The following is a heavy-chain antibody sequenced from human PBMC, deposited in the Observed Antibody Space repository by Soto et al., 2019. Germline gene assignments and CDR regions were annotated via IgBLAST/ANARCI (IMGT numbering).Heavy chain of an antibody. Sequence: GGSLRLSCAASGFTFSSYAMSWVRQAPGKGLEWVSAISGSGGSTYYADSVKGRFTISRDNSKNTLYLQMNSLRAEDTAVYYCAKKWRDDSSSVAPYGMDVWGQGTTVTVSS. CDR3: AKKWRDDSSSVAPYGMDV. V-gene: IGHV3-23*01. D-gene: IGHD6-6*01. CDR1: GFTFSSYA. CDR2: ISGSGGST. J-gene: IGHJ6*02.